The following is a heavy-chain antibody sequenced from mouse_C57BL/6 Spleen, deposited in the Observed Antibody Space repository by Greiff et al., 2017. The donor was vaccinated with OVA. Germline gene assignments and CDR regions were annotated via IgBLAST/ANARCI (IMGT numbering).Heavy chain of an antibody. CDR2: ISNGGGST. Sequence: EVKLQESGGGLVQPGGSLKLSCAASGFTFSDYYMYWVRQTPEKRLEWVAYISNGGGSTYYPDTVKGRFTISRDNAKNTLYLQMSRLKSEDTAMYYCARKGAYYSNYDYAMDYWGQGTSVTVSS. D-gene: IGHD2-5*01. CDR1: GFTFSDYY. V-gene: IGHV5-12*01. J-gene: IGHJ4*01. CDR3: ARKGAYYSNYDYAMDY.